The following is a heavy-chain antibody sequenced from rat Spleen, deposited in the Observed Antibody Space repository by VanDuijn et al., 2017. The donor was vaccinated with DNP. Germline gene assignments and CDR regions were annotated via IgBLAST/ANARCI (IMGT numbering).Heavy chain of an antibody. J-gene: IGHJ4*01. Sequence: EVQLQESGPGLVKPSQSFSLTCSVTGYSITSNYWVWIRMFPRNKMEWVGHISYSGSASYNPSLKSRISITRDTSKNQFFLQLNSVTTEDTATYYCARLGASTYAMDAWGQGTSVTVSS. CDR1: GYSITSNY. CDR2: ISYSGSA. CDR3: ARLGASTYAMDA. V-gene: IGHV3-1*01. D-gene: IGHD4-1*01.